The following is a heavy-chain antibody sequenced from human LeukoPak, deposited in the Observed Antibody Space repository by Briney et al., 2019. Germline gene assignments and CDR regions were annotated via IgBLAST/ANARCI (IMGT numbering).Heavy chain of an antibody. D-gene: IGHD3-22*01. CDR2: IWYDGSNK. CDR1: GFTFSSYG. V-gene: IGHV3-33*01. Sequence: GGSLRLSCAASGFTFSSYGMHWVRQAPGKGLEWVAVIWYDGSNKYYADSVKGRFTISRDNSKNTLYLQVNSLRAEDTAVYYCARDLNYYDSSGYYQSYYYYYGMDVWGQGTTVTVSS. CDR3: ARDLNYYDSSGYYQSYYYYYGMDV. J-gene: IGHJ6*02.